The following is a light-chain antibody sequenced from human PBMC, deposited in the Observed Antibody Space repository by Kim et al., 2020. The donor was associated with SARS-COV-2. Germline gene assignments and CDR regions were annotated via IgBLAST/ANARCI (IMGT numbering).Light chain of an antibody. J-gene: IGLJ3*02. CDR1: VSDLHHSDY. V-gene: IGLV2-11*01. Sequence: QSALAQPRSVSGSPGQSVTISCTGIVSDLHHSDYVSWYQQHPTKTPRFMIYAVNSRPSGVPDRFSGSTSGNTASLTISGLQAEDEAYYYCCSYTGSNWVFGGGTRSPS. CDR3: CSYTGSNWV. CDR2: AVN.